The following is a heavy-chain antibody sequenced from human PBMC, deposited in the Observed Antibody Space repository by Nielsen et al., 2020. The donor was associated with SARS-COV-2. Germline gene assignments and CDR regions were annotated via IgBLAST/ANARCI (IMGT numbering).Heavy chain of an antibody. CDR3: ARGRRFLNVRRAYGMDV. V-gene: IGHV1-8*01. CDR2: MNPNSGNT. J-gene: IGHJ6*02. Sequence: ASVKVSCKASGYTFTSYDINWVRQATGQGLEWMGWMNPNSGNTGYAQKFQGRVTMTRNTSISTAYMELSSLRPEDTAVYYCARGRRFLNVRRAYGMDVWGQGTTVTVSS. D-gene: IGHD3-3*01. CDR1: GYTFTSYD.